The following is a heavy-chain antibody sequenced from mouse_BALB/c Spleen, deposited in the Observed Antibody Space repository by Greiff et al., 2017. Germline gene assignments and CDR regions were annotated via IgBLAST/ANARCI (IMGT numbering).Heavy chain of an antibody. J-gene: IGHJ3*01. D-gene: IGHD1-1*01. V-gene: IGHV3-6*02. Sequence: EVQVVESGPGLVKPSQSLSLTCSVTGYSITSGYYWNWIRQFPGNKLEWMGYISYDGSNNYNPSLKNRISITRDTSKNQFFLKLNSVTTEDTATYYCARERYPAWFAYWGQGTLVTVSA. CDR3: ARERYPAWFAY. CDR2: ISYDGSN. CDR1: GYSITSGYY.